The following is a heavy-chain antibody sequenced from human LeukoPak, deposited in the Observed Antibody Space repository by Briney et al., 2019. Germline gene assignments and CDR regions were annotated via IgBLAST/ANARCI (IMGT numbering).Heavy chain of an antibody. V-gene: IGHV3-23*01. CDR1: GFTFSSYG. CDR3: AKALAGYYYGSGSYYNIDY. Sequence: PGGSLRLSCAVSGFTFSSYGMSWVRQAPGKGLEWVSAISGSGGSTYYADSVKGRFTISRDNSKNTLYLQMNSLRAEDTAVYYCAKALAGYYYGSGSYYNIDYWGQGTLVTVSS. CDR2: ISGSGGST. D-gene: IGHD3-10*01. J-gene: IGHJ4*02.